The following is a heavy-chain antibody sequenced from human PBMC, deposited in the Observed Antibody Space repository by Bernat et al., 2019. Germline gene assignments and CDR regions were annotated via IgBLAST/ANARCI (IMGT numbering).Heavy chain of an antibody. CDR2: IYWDDDK. D-gene: IGHD3-16*01. CDR1: GFSLTTRGVG. V-gene: IGHV2-5*02. Sequence: QITLKESGPTLVNPTQTLTLTCTFSGFSLTTRGVGVGWIRQPPGKALEWLGLIYWDDDKRYRPSLRSRLTITKDLSKNQVVLTMTNMDPLDTATYFCAHIEITFGGVQRLDAFDFWGQGTMVTVSS. J-gene: IGHJ3*01. CDR3: AHIEITFGGVQRLDAFDF.